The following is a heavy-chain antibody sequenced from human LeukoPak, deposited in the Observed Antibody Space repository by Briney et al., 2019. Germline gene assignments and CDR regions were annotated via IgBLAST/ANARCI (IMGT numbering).Heavy chain of an antibody. CDR1: GFTFDDYA. V-gene: IGHV3-9*03. D-gene: IGHD6-13*01. J-gene: IGHJ5*02. CDR2: ISWNSGSI. CDR3: AKSSSAAAGSAWFDP. Sequence: PGKSLRLSCAASGFTFDDYAMHWVRQAPGKGLEWVSGISWNSGSIGYADSVKGRFTISRDNAKNPLYLQMNSLRAEDMALYYCAKSSSAAAGSAWFDPWGQGTLVTVSS.